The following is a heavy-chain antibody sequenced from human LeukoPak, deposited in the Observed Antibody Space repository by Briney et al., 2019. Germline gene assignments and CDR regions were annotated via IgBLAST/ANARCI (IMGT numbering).Heavy chain of an antibody. CDR1: GRTFSSYA. Sequence: ASVKVSCKASGRTFSSYAISWLRQAPGHRLEWRRGIIPIFVTAKYAQKFQGKVTSTADESTRTVYMELSSLRSEDTAVYYCASEYYYDSSGTTWGQGTLVTVSS. D-gene: IGHD3-22*01. J-gene: IGHJ5*02. CDR2: IIPIFVTA. CDR3: ASEYYYDSSGTT. V-gene: IGHV1-69*13.